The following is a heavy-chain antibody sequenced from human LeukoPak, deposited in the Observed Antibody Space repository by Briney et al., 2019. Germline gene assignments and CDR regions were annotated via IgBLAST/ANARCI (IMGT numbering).Heavy chain of an antibody. CDR2: INHSGST. D-gene: IGHD4-23*01. J-gene: IGHJ6*02. V-gene: IGHV4-34*01. CDR1: GGSFSGYY. Sequence: SETLSLTCAVYGGSFSGYYWSWIRQPPGKGLEWVGEINHSGSTNYNPSLKSRVTISVDTSKNQFSLKLSCVTAADTAVYYCARDWRVTHYYYYYGMDVWGQGTTVTVSS. CDR3: ARDWRVTHYYYYYGMDV.